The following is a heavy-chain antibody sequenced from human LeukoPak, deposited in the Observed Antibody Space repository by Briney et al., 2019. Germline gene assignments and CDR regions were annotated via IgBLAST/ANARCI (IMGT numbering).Heavy chain of an antibody. CDR3: TRLDDDFWSGPFDY. D-gene: IGHD3-3*01. CDR1: GFTFGDYA. Sequence: GGSLRLSCTASGFTFGDYAMSWFRKAPGKGLEWVGFIRSKAYGGTTEYAASVKGRFTISRDDSKSIAYLQMNSLKIEDTAVYYCTRLDDDFWSGPFDYWGQGTLVTVSS. V-gene: IGHV3-49*03. J-gene: IGHJ4*02. CDR2: IRSKAYGGTT.